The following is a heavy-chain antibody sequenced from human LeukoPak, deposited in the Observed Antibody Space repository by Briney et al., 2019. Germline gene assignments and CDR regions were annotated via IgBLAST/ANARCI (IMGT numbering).Heavy chain of an antibody. Sequence: GGSLRLSCAASGFTFSSNAMHWVRQAPSKGLDWVAVISYDGSNKYYADSVKGRFTISRDNSKDTVYLQMNSLRAEDTAVYHCARDSMVRGATGPFFDYWGQGTLVTVSS. CDR2: ISYDGSNK. J-gene: IGHJ4*02. CDR3: ARDSMVRGATGPFFDY. V-gene: IGHV3-30-3*01. CDR1: GFTFSSNA. D-gene: IGHD3-10*01.